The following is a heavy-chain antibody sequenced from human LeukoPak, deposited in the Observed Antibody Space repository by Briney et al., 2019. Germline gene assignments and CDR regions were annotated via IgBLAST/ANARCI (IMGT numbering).Heavy chain of an antibody. CDR2: ISSSSNYI. CDR1: GFTFTGYS. D-gene: IGHD6-19*01. V-gene: IGHV3-21*01. J-gene: IGHJ4*02. Sequence: SGGSLRLSCAASGFTFTGYSMNWVRQAPGKGLEWVSSISSSSNYIYYADSVKGRFTISRDNAKNSLYLQMNSLRAEDTAVYYCAREPGDSSGWSEWGQGTLLTVSS. CDR3: AREPGDSSGWSE.